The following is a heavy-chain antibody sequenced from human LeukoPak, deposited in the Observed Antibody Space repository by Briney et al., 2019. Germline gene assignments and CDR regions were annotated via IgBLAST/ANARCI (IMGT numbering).Heavy chain of an antibody. CDR1: GGSISSYY. V-gene: IGHV4-59*01. D-gene: IGHD3-10*01. Sequence: SETLSLTCTVSGGSISSYYWSWIRQPPGKGLEWIGYIYYSGSTNYNPSLKSRVTISVDTSKNQFSLKLSSVTAADTAVYYCARGSSGSYYPDWFDPWGQGTLVTVSS. CDR2: IYYSGST. CDR3: ARGSSGSYYPDWFDP. J-gene: IGHJ5*02.